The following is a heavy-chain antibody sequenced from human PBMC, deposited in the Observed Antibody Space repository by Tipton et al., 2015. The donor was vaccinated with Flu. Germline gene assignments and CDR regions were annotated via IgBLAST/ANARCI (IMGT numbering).Heavy chain of an antibody. CDR2: ISAYNGNT. V-gene: IGHV1-18*01. CDR1: GYTFTSYG. CDR3: ARDGYSSSWYQRYYYYYGMDV. J-gene: IGHJ6*04. Sequence: QLVQSGPEVKKPGASVKVSCKASGYTFTSYGISWVRQAPGQGLEWMGWISAYNGNTNYAQQLQGRVTMTTDTSTSTAYMELRSLRSDDTAVYYCARDGYSSSWYQRYYYYYGMDVWGKGTTVTVSS. D-gene: IGHD6-13*01.